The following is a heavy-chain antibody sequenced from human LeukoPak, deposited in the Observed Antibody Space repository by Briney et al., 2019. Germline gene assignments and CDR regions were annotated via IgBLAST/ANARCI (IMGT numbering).Heavy chain of an antibody. V-gene: IGHV1-69*02. Sequence: SVKVSCKASGGTFSSYTISWVRQAPGQGLEWMGRIIPILGLANYAQKFQGRVTITADKSTSTAYMELSSLRSEDTAVYYCARMSSGSCFGRYYYYGMDVWGQGTTVTVSS. CDR3: ARMSSGSCFGRYYYYGMDV. J-gene: IGHJ6*02. CDR2: IIPILGLA. CDR1: GGTFSSYT. D-gene: IGHD3-10*01.